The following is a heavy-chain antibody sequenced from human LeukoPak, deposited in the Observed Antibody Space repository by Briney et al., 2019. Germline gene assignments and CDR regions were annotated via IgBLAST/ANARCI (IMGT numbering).Heavy chain of an antibody. CDR3: AREKGMATQLGGNAFDI. D-gene: IGHD5-24*01. CDR1: GYTFTSYY. V-gene: IGHV1-46*01. CDR2: IKPSGGST. J-gene: IGHJ3*02. Sequence: GASVKVSCKASGYTFTSYYMHWVRQAPGQGLEWMGIIKPSGGSTSYAQKFQGRVTMTRDTSTSTVYMELSSLRSEDTAVYYCAREKGMATQLGGNAFDIWGQGTMVTVSS.